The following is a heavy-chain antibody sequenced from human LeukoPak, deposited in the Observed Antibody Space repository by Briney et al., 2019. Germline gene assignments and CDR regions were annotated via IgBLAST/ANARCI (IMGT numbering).Heavy chain of an antibody. Sequence: GGSLRLSCAASGFTFSSYAMSWVRQAPGKGLEWVSAISGSGGSTYYADSVKGRFTNSRDNSKNTLYLQMNSLRAEDTAVYYCANLYYYGMDVWGQGTTVTVSS. CDR1: GFTFSSYA. CDR2: ISGSGGST. CDR3: ANLYYYGMDV. V-gene: IGHV3-23*01. J-gene: IGHJ6*02.